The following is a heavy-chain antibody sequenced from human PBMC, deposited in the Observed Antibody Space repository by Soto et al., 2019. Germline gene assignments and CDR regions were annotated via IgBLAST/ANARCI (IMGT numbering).Heavy chain of an antibody. CDR3: ASRTSFYYGSGHGMDV. J-gene: IGHJ6*02. CDR2: LIPIFGTT. Sequence: QVQLVQSGTEVKKPGSSVKVSCKASGGTFRSNAISWVRQAPGQGLEWMGGLIPIFGTTNYAQKFQGRVTITADESARTAYMAPSSLRSDDTAVYYCASRTSFYYGSGHGMDVWGQGTTVTVSS. D-gene: IGHD3-10*01. V-gene: IGHV1-69*01. CDR1: GGTFRSNA.